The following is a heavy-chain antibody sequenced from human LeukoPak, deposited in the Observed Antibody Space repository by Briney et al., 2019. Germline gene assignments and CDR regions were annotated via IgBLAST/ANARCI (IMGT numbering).Heavy chain of an antibody. V-gene: IGHV3-48*04. D-gene: IGHD3-9*01. CDR1: GFTFSSYS. Sequence: PGGSLRLSCAASGFTFSSYSMNWVRQAPGKGLEWVSYISSSSSTIYYADSVKGRFTISRDNAKNSLYLQMNSLRVEDTAVYYCARGQGRYRYWGQGTLVTVSS. CDR2: ISSSSSTI. CDR3: ARGQGRYRY. J-gene: IGHJ4*02.